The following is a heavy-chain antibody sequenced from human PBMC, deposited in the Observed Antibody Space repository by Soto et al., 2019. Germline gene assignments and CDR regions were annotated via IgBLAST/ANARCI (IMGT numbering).Heavy chain of an antibody. CDR3: ASTDYGGDGQDY. CDR2: VSYTGDTT. D-gene: IGHD4-17*01. V-gene: IGHV3-23*01. Sequence: LRLSCASSGFTFSTYGMSWVRQAPGKGLEWVSSVSYTGDTTYYADSVKGRFTISRDNSKNTVYLQMNSLRTEDTATYYCASTDYGGDGQDYWGQGTLVTVSS. J-gene: IGHJ4*02. CDR1: GFTFSTYG.